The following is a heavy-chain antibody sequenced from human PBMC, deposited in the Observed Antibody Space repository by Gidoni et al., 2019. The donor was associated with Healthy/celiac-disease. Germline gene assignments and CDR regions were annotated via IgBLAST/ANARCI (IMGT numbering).Heavy chain of an antibody. CDR1: GFTVSSNY. J-gene: IGHJ2*01. V-gene: IGHV3-66*01. CDR2: IYSGGST. D-gene: IGHD4-17*01. Sequence: EVQLVESGGGLVQPGGSLRLSCAASGFTVSSNYMSWVRQAPGKGLELVSVIYSGGSTYYADSVKGRFTISRDNSKNTLYLQMNSLRAEDTAVYYCARVPYGDYWYFDLWGRGTLVTVSS. CDR3: ARVPYGDYWYFDL.